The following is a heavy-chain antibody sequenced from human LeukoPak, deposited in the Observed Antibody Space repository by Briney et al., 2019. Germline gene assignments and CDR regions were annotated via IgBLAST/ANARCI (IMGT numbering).Heavy chain of an antibody. V-gene: IGHV3-21*01. CDR1: GFTFSSYS. CDR2: ISSSSSYI. CDR3: ARDRSAENAFDI. Sequence: PGGSLRLSCAASGFTFSSYSMNWVRQAPGMGLEWVSSISSSSSYIYYADSPKGRFTISRDNAKNSPYLQMNSLRAEDTAVYYCARDRSAENAFDIWGQGTMVTVSS. J-gene: IGHJ3*02.